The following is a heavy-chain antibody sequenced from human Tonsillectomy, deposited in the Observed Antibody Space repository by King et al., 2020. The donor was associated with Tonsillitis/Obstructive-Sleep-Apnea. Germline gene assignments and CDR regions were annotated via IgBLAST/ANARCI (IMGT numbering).Heavy chain of an antibody. Sequence: VQLVESGGGLIQPGGSLRLSCAASGFIVNRNYMNWVRQAPGKGLEWVSFIYSGGSTYYTDSVKGRFTISRDNSKNTVYLQMNSLRAEDTAVYYCAKAGDNGYDPRWFDPWGQGTLVTVSS. J-gene: IGHJ5*02. V-gene: IGHV3-53*01. CDR1: GFIVNRNY. D-gene: IGHD5-12*01. CDR3: AKAGDNGYDPRWFDP. CDR2: IYSGGST.